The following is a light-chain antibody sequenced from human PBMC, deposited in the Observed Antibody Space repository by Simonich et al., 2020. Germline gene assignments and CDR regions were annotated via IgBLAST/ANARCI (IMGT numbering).Light chain of an antibody. J-gene: IGLJ3*02. CDR3: HVWDSSSDHWV. CDR1: NIGSKA. CDR2: SDR. V-gene: IGLV3-12*02. Sequence: SYELTQPHSESVATAQMARITCGGNNIGSKAVHWYHQKPGQDPGLVSYSDRNRPSGFPARFSGSNPWNSATLTISRIEAGDEADYYCHVWDSSSDHWVFGGGTKLTVL.